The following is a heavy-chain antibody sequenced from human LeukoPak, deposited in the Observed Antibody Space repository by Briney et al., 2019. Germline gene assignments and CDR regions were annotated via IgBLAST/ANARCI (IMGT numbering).Heavy chain of an antibody. V-gene: IGHV3-30*03. J-gene: IGHJ4*02. Sequence: PGGSLRLSCAASGFSFDGYGMHWVRQAPGKGLEWVAVISYDGSNKYYADSVKGRFTISRDNAKNSLYLQMNSLRAEDAAVYYCARDGRATMVRGVFDYWGQGTLVTVSS. CDR1: GFSFDGYG. D-gene: IGHD3-10*01. CDR2: ISYDGSNK. CDR3: ARDGRATMVRGVFDY.